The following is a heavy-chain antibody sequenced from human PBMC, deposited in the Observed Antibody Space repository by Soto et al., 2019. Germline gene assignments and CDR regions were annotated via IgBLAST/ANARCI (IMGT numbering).Heavy chain of an antibody. CDR3: ARGGAREDDFWSGYYRYYYGMDV. CDR1: GCTFSSYA. V-gene: IGHV1-69*13. D-gene: IGHD3-3*01. J-gene: IGHJ6*02. Sequence: GASVKVSCKASGCTFSSYAIRWVRQAPGQGLEWMGGIIPNFGTANYAQKFQGRVTITADESTSTAYMELSSLRSEDTAVYYCARGGAREDDFWSGYYRYYYGMDVWGQGTTVTVSS. CDR2: IIPNFGTA.